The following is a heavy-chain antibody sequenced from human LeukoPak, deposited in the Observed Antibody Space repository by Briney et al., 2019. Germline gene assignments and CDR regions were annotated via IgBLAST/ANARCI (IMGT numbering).Heavy chain of an antibody. V-gene: IGHV3-53*01. CDR1: WFTVSSKY. CDR2: MYSGDST. D-gene: IGHD5-18*01. J-gene: IGHJ4*02. Sequence: GESLRHSGAAWWFTVSSKYMRWVRQAPGKGVEGVSVMYSGDSTYYADSVKGRFTISRHNSKTTLPLQMNSLRAEDTAVYYCAREIIQLPGYFDYWGQGTLVTVSS. CDR3: AREIIQLPGYFDY.